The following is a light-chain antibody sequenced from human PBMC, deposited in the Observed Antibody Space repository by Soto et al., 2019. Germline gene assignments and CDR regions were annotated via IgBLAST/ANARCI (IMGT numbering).Light chain of an antibody. V-gene: IGLV2-14*01. Sequence: QSALTQPASVSGSPGQSITISCTGTSSDVGGYNYVSWYQHHPGKAPKLMIYEVSYRPSGVSNRFSGSKSGNTASLTISGLQAEDEADYYCCSYAGSYVYVFGTGTKLTVL. CDR1: SSDVGGYNY. J-gene: IGLJ1*01. CDR3: CSYAGSYVYV. CDR2: EVS.